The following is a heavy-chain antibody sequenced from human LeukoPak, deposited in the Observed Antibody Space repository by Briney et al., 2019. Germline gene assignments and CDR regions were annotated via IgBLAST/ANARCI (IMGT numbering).Heavy chain of an antibody. Sequence: GGSLRLSCAASGFTFSRYWMHWVRQAPGKGLVWVSNINSDGSKRNHADSVKGRFTISRDNSKNTLYLQMNSLRAEDTAVYYCASQGDCSSTSCYPYFQHWGQGTLVTVSS. D-gene: IGHD2-2*01. CDR3: ASQGDCSSTSCYPYFQH. CDR2: INSDGSKR. J-gene: IGHJ1*01. CDR1: GFTFSRYW. V-gene: IGHV3-74*01.